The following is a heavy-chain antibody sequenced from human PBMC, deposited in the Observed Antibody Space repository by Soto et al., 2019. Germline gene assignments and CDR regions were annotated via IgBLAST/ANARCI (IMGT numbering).Heavy chain of an antibody. Sequence: TSETLSLTCTVSGGSISSYYWSWIRQPPGKGLEWIGYIYYSGSTNYNPSLKSRVTISVDTSKNQFSLKLSSVTAADTAVYYCARTSSVPSSLRYYYYHYMDVWGKGTTVTVSS. J-gene: IGHJ6*03. CDR1: GGSISSYY. CDR2: IYYSGST. D-gene: IGHD6-6*01. CDR3: ARTSSVPSSLRYYYYHYMDV. V-gene: IGHV4-59*08.